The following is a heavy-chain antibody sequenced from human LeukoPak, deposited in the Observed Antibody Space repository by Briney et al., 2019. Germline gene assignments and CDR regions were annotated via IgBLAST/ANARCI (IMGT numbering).Heavy chain of an antibody. CDR1: GFTVSSNY. CDR3: ARVGYSGWNIED. Sequence: GGSLRLSCAASGFTVSSNYMSWVRQAPGKGLEGVSVIYSGGSTYYADSVKSRFIISTDDDKNSLYLQMNSLRDKATAVYYCARVGYSGWNIEDWGKGTMVTVSS. CDR2: IYSGGST. J-gene: IGHJ4*01. V-gene: IGHV3-53*01. D-gene: IGHD5-12*01.